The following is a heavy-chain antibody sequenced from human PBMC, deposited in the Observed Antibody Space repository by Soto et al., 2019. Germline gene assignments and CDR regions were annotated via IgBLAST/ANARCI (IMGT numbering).Heavy chain of an antibody. D-gene: IGHD6-13*01. V-gene: IGHV3-9*01. CDR1: GFTFDDYA. J-gene: IGHJ5*02. CDR2: SSWNSGSI. Sequence: EVQLVESGGGLVQPGRSLRLSCAASGFTFDDYAMHWVRQAPGKGLEWVSGSSWNSGSIGYADSVKGRFTISRDNAKNSLYLKMNSLRAEYTAVYSCAKDGPSYSSSPSWFDPWGQGTLGTVSS. CDR3: AKDGPSYSSSPSWFDP.